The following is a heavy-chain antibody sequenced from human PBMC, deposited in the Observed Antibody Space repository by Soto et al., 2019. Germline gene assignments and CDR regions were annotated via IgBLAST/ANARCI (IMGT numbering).Heavy chain of an antibody. J-gene: IGHJ6*02. CDR1: GFTFSSYG. D-gene: IGHD3-3*01. CDR3: AKDTVDXDFWSGYYPYYYYGMDV. Sequence: GGSLRLSCAASGFTFSSYGMHWVRQAPGKGLERVAVISYDGSNKYYADSVKGRFTISRDNSKNTLYLQMNSLRAEDTAVYYCAKDTVDXDFWSGYYPYYYYGMDVWGPGTTVTVSS. V-gene: IGHV3-30*18. CDR2: ISYDGSNK.